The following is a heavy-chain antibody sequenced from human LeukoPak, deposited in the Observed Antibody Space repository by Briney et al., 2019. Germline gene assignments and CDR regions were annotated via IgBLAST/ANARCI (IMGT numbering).Heavy chain of an antibody. Sequence: SETLSLTCAVYGGSFSGYYWSWIRQPPGKGLEWIGEINHSGSTNYNPSLKSRVTISVDTSKNQFSLKLSSVTAADTAIYYCARVHVNSGYYFGDAFDIWGQGTMVTVSS. J-gene: IGHJ3*02. V-gene: IGHV4-34*01. CDR3: ARVHVNSGYYFGDAFDI. D-gene: IGHD3-22*01. CDR1: GGSFSGYY. CDR2: INHSGST.